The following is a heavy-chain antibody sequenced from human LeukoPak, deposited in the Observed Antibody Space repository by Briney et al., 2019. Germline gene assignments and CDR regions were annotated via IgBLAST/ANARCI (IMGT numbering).Heavy chain of an antibody. V-gene: IGHV4-38-2*02. CDR2: IYRSGST. CDR1: GYSICNGYY. Sequence: PSETLSLTXTVSGYSICNGYYWDWTRQPPGRGLEWIGNIYRSGSTSYNPSLKSRVTISVDTSKNQFSLKVNSVTAADTAVYYCARRHSSGWFYYWGQGTLVTVSS. J-gene: IGHJ4*02. D-gene: IGHD6-19*01. CDR3: ARRHSSGWFYY.